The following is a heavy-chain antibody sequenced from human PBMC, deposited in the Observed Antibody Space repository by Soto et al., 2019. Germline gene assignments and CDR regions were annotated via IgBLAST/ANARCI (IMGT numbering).Heavy chain of an antibody. CDR3: ARQICGGDCYLYYYYYMDV. CDR2: IYYSGST. J-gene: IGHJ6*03. Sequence: QLQLQESGPGLVKPSETLSLTCTVSGGSISSSSYYWGWIRQPPGKGLEWIGSIYYSGSTYYNPSLKSRVTISVDTSKNQFSLKLSSVTAADTAVYYCARQICGGDCYLYYYYYMDVWGKGTTVTVSS. V-gene: IGHV4-39*01. CDR1: GGSISSSSYY. D-gene: IGHD2-21*01.